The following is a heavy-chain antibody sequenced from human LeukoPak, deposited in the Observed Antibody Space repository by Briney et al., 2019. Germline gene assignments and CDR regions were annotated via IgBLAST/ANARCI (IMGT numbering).Heavy chain of an antibody. J-gene: IGHJ3*02. CDR3: ARRPIAVAGTNAFDI. Sequence: SETLSLTCNVSGGSIRGYYWSWIRQPPGKGLEWIGYIYSSGSTNYNPSLKSRVTISVDKSKNQFSLKLSSVTAADTAVYYCARRPIAVAGTNAFDIWGQGTMVTVSS. CDR2: IYSSGST. CDR1: GGSIRGYY. D-gene: IGHD6-19*01. V-gene: IGHV4-59*12.